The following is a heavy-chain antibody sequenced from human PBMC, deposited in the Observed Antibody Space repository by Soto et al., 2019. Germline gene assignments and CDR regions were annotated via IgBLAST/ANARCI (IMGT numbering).Heavy chain of an antibody. CDR3: LRDYKGY. D-gene: IGHD3-10*01. J-gene: IGHJ4*02. V-gene: IGHV3-7*01. CDR1: GFTFSNFW. Sequence: GGSLRLSCAASGFTFSNFWMSWVRQAPGKGLEWVANIKGDGSEERYVDSVKGRFTVSRDNAENSVYLQMNNLRVDDKAVYYCLRDYKGYWGQGTLVTVSS. CDR2: IKGDGSEE.